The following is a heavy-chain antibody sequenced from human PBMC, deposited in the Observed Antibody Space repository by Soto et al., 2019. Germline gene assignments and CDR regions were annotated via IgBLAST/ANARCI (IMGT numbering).Heavy chain of an antibody. CDR3: ARGNYDYDSSGYYCRWFDP. CDR2: IYYSGST. D-gene: IGHD3-22*01. J-gene: IGHJ5*02. V-gene: IGHV4-31*03. Sequence: QVQLQESGPGLVKPSQTLSLTCTVSGGSISSGGYYWSWIRQHPGKGLEWIGYIYYSGSTYYNPSLKSRVTISVDTSKNQFSLKLSSVTAADTAVYYCARGNYDYDSSGYYCRWFDPWGQGTLSPSPQ. CDR1: GGSISSGGYY.